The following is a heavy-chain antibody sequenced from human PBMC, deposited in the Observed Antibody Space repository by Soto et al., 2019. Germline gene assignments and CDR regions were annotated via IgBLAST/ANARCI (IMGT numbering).Heavy chain of an antibody. CDR1: GFTFSSYG. J-gene: IGHJ6*03. Sequence: GGSLRLSCAASGFTFSSYGMHWVRQATGKGLEWVAVISYDGSNKYYADSVKGRFTISRDNSKNTLYLQMNSLRAEDTAVYYCAKVDSSSSDYYYYYYMDVWGKGTTVTVSS. CDR2: ISYDGSNK. D-gene: IGHD6-6*01. V-gene: IGHV3-30*18. CDR3: AKVDSSSSDYYYYYYMDV.